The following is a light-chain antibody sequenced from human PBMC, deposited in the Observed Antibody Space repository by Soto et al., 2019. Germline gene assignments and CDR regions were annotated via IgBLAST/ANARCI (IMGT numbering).Light chain of an antibody. Sequence: EIVLTQSPGTLSLSPGERATLSCRASQSVSANYLAWYQQKPGQAPRLLIYGPARRATGIPDRFSGSGSGTDFPLTITRLEPEDFAVYFCQLYGSPWTFGQGTKVEIK. CDR1: QSVSANY. CDR2: GPA. J-gene: IGKJ1*01. V-gene: IGKV3-20*01. CDR3: QLYGSPWT.